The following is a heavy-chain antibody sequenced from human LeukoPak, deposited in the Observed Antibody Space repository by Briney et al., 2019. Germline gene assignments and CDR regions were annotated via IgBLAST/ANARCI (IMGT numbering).Heavy chain of an antibody. CDR2: INPNSGGT. Sequence: GASVKVSCKASGYTFSDYYIHWVRQAPGQGLEWLGWINPNSGGTKYAQKFQGRVTMTRDTPITTAYMDLSSLGSDDTAVFYCVRKSATRRTSEFDYWGQGTPVTVSS. V-gene: IGHV1-2*02. CDR1: GYTFSDYY. CDR3: VRKSATRRTSEFDY. D-gene: IGHD2-15*01. J-gene: IGHJ4*02.